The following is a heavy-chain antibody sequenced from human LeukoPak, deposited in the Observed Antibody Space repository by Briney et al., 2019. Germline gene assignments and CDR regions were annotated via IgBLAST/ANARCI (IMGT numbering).Heavy chain of an antibody. Sequence: ASVKVSCKASGYTFTSYGISWVRQAPGQGLEWMGWISAYNGNTNYAQKLQGRVTMTTDTSTSTAYMELRSLRSDDTAVYYCARVELYYDILTGYSFDIWGQGTMVTVSS. V-gene: IGHV1-18*01. CDR2: ISAYNGNT. CDR3: ARVELYYDILTGYSFDI. D-gene: IGHD3-9*01. CDR1: GYTFTSYG. J-gene: IGHJ3*02.